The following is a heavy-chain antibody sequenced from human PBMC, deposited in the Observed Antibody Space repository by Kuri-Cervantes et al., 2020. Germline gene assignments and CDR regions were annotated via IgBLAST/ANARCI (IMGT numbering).Heavy chain of an antibody. J-gene: IGHJ4*02. CDR1: GFTFSSYG. Sequence: GESLKISCAASGFTFSSYGMHWVRQAPGKGLEWVANIKQDGTEEYYVDSVKGRFTISRDNAKNSLYLQMSSLRAEDTAVYYCAAWHHETHYFDYWDQGALVTVSS. CDR3: AAWHHETHYFDY. CDR2: IKQDGTEE. V-gene: IGHV3-7*01.